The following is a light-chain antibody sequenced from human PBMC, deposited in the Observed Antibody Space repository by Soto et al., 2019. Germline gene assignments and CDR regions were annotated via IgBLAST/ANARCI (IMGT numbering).Light chain of an antibody. CDR2: DND. CDR3: SSYTTSSTRV. J-gene: IGLJ1*01. Sequence: QSVLTQPPSLFAAPGQTVTISCSGSNTNIGNHFVSWYQQLPGTAPRLLIYDNDNRPSGIPDRFSGSKSGTSASLGITGLQTGDEADYYCSSYTTSSTRVFGTGTKVTVL. V-gene: IGLV1-51*01. CDR1: NTNIGNHF.